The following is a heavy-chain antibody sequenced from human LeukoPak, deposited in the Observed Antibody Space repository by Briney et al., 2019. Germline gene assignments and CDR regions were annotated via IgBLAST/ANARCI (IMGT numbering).Heavy chain of an antibody. CDR2: IYHSGYT. J-gene: IGHJ2*01. D-gene: IGHD3-22*01. CDR1: GASISNGTSY. CDR3: VRDTHMYYFDCGGLGHCES. Sequence: SETLSLTCNVSGASISNGTSYCRWIRQPPGRGLEWIGSIYHSGYTYYNPSLKSRVTISVDTSKNQFSLKLSSLPAADTAVYYCVRDTHMYYFDCGGLGHCESWGRGTLVTVSS. V-gene: IGHV4-39*02.